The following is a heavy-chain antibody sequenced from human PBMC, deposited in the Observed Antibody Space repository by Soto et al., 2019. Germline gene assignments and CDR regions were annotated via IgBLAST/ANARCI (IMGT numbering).Heavy chain of an antibody. V-gene: IGHV3-30*18. D-gene: IGHD4-4*01. CDR1: GFTFSSYD. J-gene: IGHJ4*02. Sequence: QVQLVESGGGVVQPGRSLRLSCAASGFTFSSYDMHWVRQAPGKGLEWVAVISYEVINKYYADSVKGRFTISRDNSKNTLCLQMNSLRAEDTAVYYCAKNSDYSGFDYWGQGTLVTVSS. CDR3: AKNSDYSGFDY. CDR2: ISYEVINK.